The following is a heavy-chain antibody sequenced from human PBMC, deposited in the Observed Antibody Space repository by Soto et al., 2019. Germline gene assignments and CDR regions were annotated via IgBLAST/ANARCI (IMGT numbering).Heavy chain of an antibody. V-gene: IGHV4-4*07. CDR1: GGSMSSYY. CDR3: PSSAIVGREVNTWFDP. J-gene: IGHJ5*02. CDR2: IYTSGGT. D-gene: IGHD1-26*01. Sequence: TLSLTCTVSGGSMSSYYWNWIRQPAGKGLEWIGRIYTSGGTNYNPSLKSRLTMSVDPPKKKYSLKLRSVTAADTAVYYCPSSAIVGREVNTWFDPWGQGILVTVSS.